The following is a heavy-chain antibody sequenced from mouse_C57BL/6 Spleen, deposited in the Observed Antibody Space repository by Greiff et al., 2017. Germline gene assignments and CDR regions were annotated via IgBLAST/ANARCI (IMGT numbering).Heavy chain of an antibody. CDR2: IYPGSGNT. D-gene: IGHD4-1*01. CDR1: GYSFTSYY. CDR3: AREDLGRSYYFDY. V-gene: IGHV1-66*01. Sequence: QVQLQQSGPELVKPGASVKISCKASGYSFTSYYIHWVKQRPGQGLEWIGWIYPGSGNTKYNEKFKGKATLTADTSSSTAYMQLSSLTSEDSAVYYCAREDLGRSYYFDYWGQGTTLTVSS. J-gene: IGHJ2*01.